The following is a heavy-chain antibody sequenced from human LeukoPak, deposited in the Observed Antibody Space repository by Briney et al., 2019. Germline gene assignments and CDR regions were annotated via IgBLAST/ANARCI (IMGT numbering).Heavy chain of an antibody. CDR2: ISFDGSIE. D-gene: IGHD3-10*01. CDR3: AKDIFGGLLDAFDI. V-gene: IGHV3-30*18. J-gene: IGHJ3*02. Sequence: PGRSLRLSCAASGFTFSSYGMHWVRQTPGKGLEWVALISFDGSIEYYVDSVKGRFTISRDNSKNTLFLQMNSLRPEDTAIYYCAKDIFGGLLDAFDIWGQGTVVTVSS. CDR1: GFTFSSYG.